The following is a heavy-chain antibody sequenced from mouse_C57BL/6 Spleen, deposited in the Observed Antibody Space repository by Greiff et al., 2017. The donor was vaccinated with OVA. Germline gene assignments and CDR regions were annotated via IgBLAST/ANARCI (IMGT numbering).Heavy chain of an antibody. Sequence: VQGVESGAELVRPGTSVKMSCKASGYTFTNYWIGWAKQRPGHGLEWIGDIYPGGGYTNYNEKFKGKATLTADKSSSTAYMQFSSLTSEDSAIYYCAREGVYYYGSSYGSYAMDYWGQGTSVTVSS. J-gene: IGHJ4*01. D-gene: IGHD1-1*01. CDR1: GYTFTNYW. V-gene: IGHV1-63*01. CDR3: AREGVYYYGSSYGSYAMDY. CDR2: IYPGGGYT.